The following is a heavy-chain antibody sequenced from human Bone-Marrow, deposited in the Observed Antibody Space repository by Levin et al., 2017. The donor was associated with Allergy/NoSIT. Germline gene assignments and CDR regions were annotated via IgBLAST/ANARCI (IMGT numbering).Heavy chain of an antibody. V-gene: IGHV3-11*01. CDR3: ARAQKAGIVVVPAAREGGMDV. D-gene: IGHD2-2*01. J-gene: IGHJ6*02. CDR2: ISSSGSTI. CDR1: GFTFSDYY. Sequence: GGSLRLSCAASGFTFSDYYMSWIRQAPGKGLEWVSYISSSGSTIYYADSVKGRFTISRDNAKNSLYLQMNSLRAEDTAVYYCARAQKAGIVVVPAAREGGMDVWGQGTTVTVSS.